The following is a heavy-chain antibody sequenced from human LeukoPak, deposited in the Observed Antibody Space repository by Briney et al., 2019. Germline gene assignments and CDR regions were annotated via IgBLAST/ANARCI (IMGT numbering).Heavy chain of an antibody. D-gene: IGHD6-13*01. CDR2: ISAYNGNT. Sequence: ASVKVSCTASGYTFTSYGISWVRQAPGQGLEWMGWISAYNGNTNYAQKLQGRVTMTTDTSTSTAYMELRSLRSDDTAVYYCVSTPGYSSSWYTYFQHWGQGTLVTVSS. CDR1: GYTFTSYG. V-gene: IGHV1-18*01. J-gene: IGHJ1*01. CDR3: VSTPGYSSSWYTYFQH.